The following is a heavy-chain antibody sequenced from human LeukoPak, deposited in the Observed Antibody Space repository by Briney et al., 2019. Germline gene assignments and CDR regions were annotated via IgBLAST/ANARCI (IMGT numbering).Heavy chain of an antibody. Sequence: PGGSLRLSCAASGFTFGSYWMHWVRQAPGKGLVWVSRINSDGSSTSYADSVKGRFTISRDDAKNTLYLQMNSLRAEDTAVYYCARAVYDSSGYFDYWGQGTLVTVSS. V-gene: IGHV3-74*01. D-gene: IGHD3-22*01. CDR2: INSDGSST. CDR1: GFTFGSYW. CDR3: ARAVYDSSGYFDY. J-gene: IGHJ4*02.